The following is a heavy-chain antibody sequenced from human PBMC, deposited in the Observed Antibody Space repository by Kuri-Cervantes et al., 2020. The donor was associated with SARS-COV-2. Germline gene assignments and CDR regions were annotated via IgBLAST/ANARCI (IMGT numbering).Heavy chain of an antibody. CDR1: GFTFANYY. Sequence: GESLKISCAASGFTFANYYMSWVRQSPGKGLEWVANIKFDGSDKYYVDSVRGRFTISRDNAKNSLFLQLNSLTAADTAVYYCARSYGVRYVPFDHWGPGTLVTASS. CDR2: IKFDGSDK. D-gene: IGHD4-17*01. V-gene: IGHV3-7*05. J-gene: IGHJ4*02. CDR3: ARSYGVRYVPFDH.